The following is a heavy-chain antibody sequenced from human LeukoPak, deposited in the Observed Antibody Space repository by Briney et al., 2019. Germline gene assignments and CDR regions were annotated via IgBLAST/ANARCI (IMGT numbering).Heavy chain of an antibody. CDR1: GFTFSNYW. D-gene: IGHD4-17*01. J-gene: IGHJ5*02. Sequence: GGSLRLSCAASGFTFSNYWMNWVRQAPGKGLEWVANIKQDGSEKYYVDSVKGRFTISRDNAKNSLYLQMNSLRAEDTAVYYCARGTRNYYGDYWFDPWGQGTLVTVSS. CDR3: ARGTRNYYGDYWFDP. V-gene: IGHV3-7*01. CDR2: IKQDGSEK.